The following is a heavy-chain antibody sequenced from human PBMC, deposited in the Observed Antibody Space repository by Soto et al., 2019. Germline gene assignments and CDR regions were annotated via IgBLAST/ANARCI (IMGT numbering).Heavy chain of an antibody. CDR3: ARNPSCSGGSCYSGPYYYYYMDV. CDR1: GGSISSGGYY. Sequence: QVQLQESGPGLVKPSQTLSLTCTVSGGSISSGGYYWSWIRQHPGKGLEWIGYIYYSGSTYYNPSLKSRGTISVDTSKNQFSLKLSSVTAADTAVYYCARNPSCSGGSCYSGPYYYYYMDVWGKGTTVTVSS. CDR2: IYYSGST. J-gene: IGHJ6*03. V-gene: IGHV4-31*03. D-gene: IGHD2-15*01.